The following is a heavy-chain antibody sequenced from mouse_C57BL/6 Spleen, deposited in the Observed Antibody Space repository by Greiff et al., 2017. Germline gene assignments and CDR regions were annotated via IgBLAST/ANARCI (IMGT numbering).Heavy chain of an antibody. CDR3: ASRDSSGYWFAY. J-gene: IGHJ3*01. CDR1: GYSFTDYN. Sequence: EVKLMESGPELVKPGASVKISCKASGYSFTDYNMNWVKQSNGKSLEWIGVINPNYGTTSYNQKFKGKATLTVDQSSSTAYMQLNSLTSEDSAVYYCASRDSSGYWFAYWGQGTLVTVSA. CDR2: INPNYGTT. D-gene: IGHD3-2*02. V-gene: IGHV1-39*01.